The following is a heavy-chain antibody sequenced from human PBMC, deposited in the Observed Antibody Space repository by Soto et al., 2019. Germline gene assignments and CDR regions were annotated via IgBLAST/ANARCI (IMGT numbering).Heavy chain of an antibody. CDR1: GGTFSSYG. J-gene: IGHJ6*02. Sequence: QVRLVQSGAEVKKAGSSVKVSCKASGGTFSSYGISWVRQAPGQGLEWMGGIIPMFATPHYAQKFQGRVSITADESASTSSMQLSSLTSEDTAVYYCARGRHYYDRSGDPIYYYHGLDVWGQGTTVTVSS. CDR2: IIPMFATP. D-gene: IGHD3-22*01. CDR3: ARGRHYYDRSGDPIYYYHGLDV. V-gene: IGHV1-69*01.